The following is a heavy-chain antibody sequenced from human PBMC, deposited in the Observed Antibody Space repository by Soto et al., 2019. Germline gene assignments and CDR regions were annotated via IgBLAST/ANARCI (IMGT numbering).Heavy chain of an antibody. V-gene: IGHV4-59*01. D-gene: IGHD1-26*01. CDR3: ARAWDSGSYSFDY. Sequence: SETLSLTCTVYGGSISDYTCSWIRQPPGKGLEWIGYIYYSGSTNYNPSLKSRVTMSVDTSRNQFSLRLSSVTAADAAVYYCARAWDSGSYSFDYWGQGTLVTVSS. J-gene: IGHJ4*02. CDR1: GGSISDYT. CDR2: IYYSGST.